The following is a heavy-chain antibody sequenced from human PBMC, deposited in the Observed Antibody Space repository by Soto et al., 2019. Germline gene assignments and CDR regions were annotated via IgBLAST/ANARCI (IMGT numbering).Heavy chain of an antibody. D-gene: IGHD4-17*01. J-gene: IGHJ5*01. CDR3: ARDDDYDDNGFDS. CDR2: IVREGSEK. V-gene: IGHV3-33*01. CDR1: GFAFSSHG. Sequence: QVQLVESGGGVVQPGRSLRLSCAASGFAFSSHGMHWVHQAPGKGLEWVAVIVREGSEKHYADSVKGRFTISRDNSKNTLYLEMNSLRAQDTAVYYCARDDDYDDNGFDSWGQGTLVTVSS.